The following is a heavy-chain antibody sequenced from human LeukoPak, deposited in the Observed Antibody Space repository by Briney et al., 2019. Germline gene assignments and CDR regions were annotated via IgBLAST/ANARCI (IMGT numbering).Heavy chain of an antibody. CDR3: ARGGMVRASDFDY. V-gene: IGHV1-8*01. D-gene: IGHD3-10*01. CDR2: MNPNSGNT. J-gene: IGHJ4*02. CDR1: GYTFASYD. Sequence: ASVKVSCKASGYTFASYDINWVRQATGQGLEWMGWMNPNSGNTGYTQKFQGRVTMTRNTSISTAYMELSSLRSEDTAVYYCARGGMVRASDFDYWGQGTLVTVSS.